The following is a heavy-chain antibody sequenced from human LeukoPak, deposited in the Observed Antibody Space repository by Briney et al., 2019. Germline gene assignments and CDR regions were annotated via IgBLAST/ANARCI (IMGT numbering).Heavy chain of an antibody. Sequence: GGSLRLSCAASGLTFSSHWMHWVRQAPGKGLEWVAVIWYDGSNKYYADSVKGRFTISRDNSKNTLYLQMNSLRAEDTAVYYCARGPITMVRGVIIEYFDYWGQGTLVTVSS. V-gene: IGHV3-33*08. CDR1: GLTFSSHW. J-gene: IGHJ4*02. D-gene: IGHD3-10*01. CDR3: ARGPITMVRGVIIEYFDY. CDR2: IWYDGSNK.